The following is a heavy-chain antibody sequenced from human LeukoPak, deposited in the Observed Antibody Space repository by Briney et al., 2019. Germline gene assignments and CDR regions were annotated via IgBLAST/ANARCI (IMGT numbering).Heavy chain of an antibody. CDR2: ISAYNGNT. D-gene: IGHD1-26*01. V-gene: IGHV1-18*01. J-gene: IGHJ4*02. Sequence: ASVKVSCKASGYTFTSYGISWVRPAPGQGLEWMGWISAYNGNTNYAQKLQGRVTMTTDTSTSTAYMELRSLRSEDTAVYYCASLVGEYYFDYWGQGTLVTVSS. CDR1: GYTFTSYG. CDR3: ASLVGEYYFDY.